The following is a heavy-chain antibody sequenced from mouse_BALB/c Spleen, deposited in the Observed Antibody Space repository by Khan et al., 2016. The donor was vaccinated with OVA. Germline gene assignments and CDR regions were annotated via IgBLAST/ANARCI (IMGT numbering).Heavy chain of an antibody. V-gene: IGHV1-76*01. CDR1: GYIFTSYW. J-gene: IGHJ2*01. CDR3: AREEALYYFDY. D-gene: IGHD3-2*02. CDR2: IYPGTDNI. Sequence: QIQLVQSGAELVRPGASVKLSCKTSGYIFTSYWIHWVVQRSGQGLEWIARIYPGTDNIYYNEEFKDKATLTADKSSSTAYMQLSSLKSDDSAVYFCAREEALYYFDYWGQGTTLTVSS.